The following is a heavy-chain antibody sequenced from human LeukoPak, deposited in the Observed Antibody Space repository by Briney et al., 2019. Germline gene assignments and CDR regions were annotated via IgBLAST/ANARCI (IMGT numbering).Heavy chain of an antibody. V-gene: IGHV3-21*01. D-gene: IGHD2-15*01. CDR1: GFTFSSYS. J-gene: IGHJ6*03. CDR2: ISSSSSYI. Sequence: GGSLRLSCAASGFTFSSYSMNWVRQAPGKGLEWVSSISSSSSYIYYADSVKGRFTISRDNAKNSLYLQMNSLRAEDTAVYYCARDLTCSGGSCYPRGAYYMDVWGKGTTVTVSS. CDR3: ARDLTCSGGSCYPRGAYYMDV.